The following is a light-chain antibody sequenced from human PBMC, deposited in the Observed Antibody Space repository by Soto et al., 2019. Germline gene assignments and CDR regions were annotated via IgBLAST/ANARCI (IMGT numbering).Light chain of an antibody. CDR1: QSVSNSS. J-gene: IGKJ2*01. Sequence: EIVLTQSPGTLSLSPGERATFSCRASQSVSNSSLAWYHQKPGLAPRLLLFAASRRATGIPDTFSGSGSGTDFTLTISRLEPEDFAVYYCQLYGNSPMYTFGQGTRLEIK. CDR3: QLYGNSPMYT. CDR2: AAS. V-gene: IGKV3-20*01.